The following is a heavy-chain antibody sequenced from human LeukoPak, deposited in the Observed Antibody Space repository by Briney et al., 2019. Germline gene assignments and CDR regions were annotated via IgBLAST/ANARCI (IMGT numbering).Heavy chain of an antibody. CDR1: GYTFTSYD. D-gene: IGHD1-26*01. CDR3: ARKDRWELPDANAFDI. CDR2: INPNSGGT. Sequence: GASVKVSCKASGYTFTSYDINWVRQATGQGLEWMGWINPNSGGTNYAQKFQGRVTMTRDTSISTAYMELSRLRSDDTAVYYCARKDRWELPDANAFDIWGQGTMVTVSS. V-gene: IGHV1-2*02. J-gene: IGHJ3*02.